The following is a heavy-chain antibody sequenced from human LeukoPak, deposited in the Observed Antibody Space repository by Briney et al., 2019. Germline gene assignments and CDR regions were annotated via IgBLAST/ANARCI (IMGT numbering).Heavy chain of an antibody. J-gene: IGHJ2*01. CDR1: GYTFTSYY. V-gene: IGHV1-46*01. CDR2: INPSGGST. Sequence: ASVKVSCKASGYTFTSYYMHWVRQAPGQGLEWMEIINPSGGSTSYAQKFQGRVTMTRDTSTSTVYMELSSLRSEDTAVYCCARGVVPAAIPYWYFDLWGRGTLVTVSS. D-gene: IGHD2-2*02. CDR3: ARGVVPAAIPYWYFDL.